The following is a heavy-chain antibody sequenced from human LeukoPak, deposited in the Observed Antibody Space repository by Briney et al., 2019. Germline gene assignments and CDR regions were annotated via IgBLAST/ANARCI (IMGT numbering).Heavy chain of an antibody. J-gene: IGHJ4*02. Sequence: PSETLSLTCTVSVGSISSSSYYWGWIRQPPGKGLEWIGSIYYSGSTYYNPSLKSRVTISVDTSKNQFSLKLSSVTAADTAVYYCARLSGGDYYDSSGYFDYWGQGTLVTVSS. CDR1: VGSISSSSYY. CDR3: ARLSGGDYYDSSGYFDY. V-gene: IGHV4-39*01. D-gene: IGHD3-22*01. CDR2: IYYSGST.